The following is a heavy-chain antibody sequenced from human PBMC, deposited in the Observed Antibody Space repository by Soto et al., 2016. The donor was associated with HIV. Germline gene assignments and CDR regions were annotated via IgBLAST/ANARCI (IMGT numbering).Heavy chain of an antibody. Sequence: EVQVVESGGGLVQPGGSLRLSCAASGFTFSSYAMHWVRQAPGKGLEYVSGINSNGGSTYYANSVKGRFTISRDNSKNTLYLQMGSLRAEDTAVYYCAREENSGSYWYAPHVNDGFDIWGQGTMVTVSS. CDR2: INSNGGST. V-gene: IGHV3-64*01. J-gene: IGHJ3*02. CDR1: GFTFSSYA. D-gene: IGHD1-26*01. CDR3: AREENSGSYWYAPHVNDGFDI.